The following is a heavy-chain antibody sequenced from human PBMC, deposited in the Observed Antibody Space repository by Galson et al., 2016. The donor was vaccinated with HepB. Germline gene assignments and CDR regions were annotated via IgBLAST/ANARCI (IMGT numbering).Heavy chain of an antibody. V-gene: IGHV5-51*01. Sequence: QSGAEVKKPGESLKISCKGSGYSFSTYWIGWVRQMPGKGLEWMGIIYPGDSDTRYSPSFQGQVTISADKSTSTTYLQWNSLKAPDTAMYYCTRQVVPGLFDQWGQGTVVTVSS. D-gene: IGHD2-21*02. CDR3: TRQVVPGLFDQ. CDR1: GYSFSTYW. J-gene: IGHJ4*02. CDR2: IYPGDSDT.